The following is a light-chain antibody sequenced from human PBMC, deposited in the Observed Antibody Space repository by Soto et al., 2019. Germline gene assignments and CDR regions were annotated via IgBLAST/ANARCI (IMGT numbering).Light chain of an antibody. J-gene: IGKJ3*01. CDR2: GAS. CDR1: QSVTSSY. Sequence: EMVWTQCPGTLSLSPGERATLTCRASQSVTSSYLAWYQQKPGQAPRLLMYGASSRATGIPDRFSGSGSGTDFTLTISRLEPEDFAEYYCQQYGSSPVTFGPATKVDSK. CDR3: QQYGSSPVT. V-gene: IGKV3-20*01.